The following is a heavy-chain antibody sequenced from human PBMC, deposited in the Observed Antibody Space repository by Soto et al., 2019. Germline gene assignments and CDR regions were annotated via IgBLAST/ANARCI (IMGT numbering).Heavy chain of an antibody. CDR1: GYTFTSYG. CDR2: ISAYNGKT. CDR3: ALGGYVIYYHSMDV. J-gene: IGHJ6*01. V-gene: IGHV1-18*01. D-gene: IGHD5-12*01. Sequence: QVQLVQSGGEVKKPGASVKLSCTASGYTFTSYGISWVRQAPGQGREWMGWISAYNGKTNYAQKDQGRVTMTTDTPTRIAYMDLRSLKSDDTAVYYCALGGYVIYYHSMDVWGQGTNVTGSS.